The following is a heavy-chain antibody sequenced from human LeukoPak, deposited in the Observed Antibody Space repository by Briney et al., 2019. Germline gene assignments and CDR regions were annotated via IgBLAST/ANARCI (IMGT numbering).Heavy chain of an antibody. Sequence: GGSLRLSCAASGFTFSSYSLNWVRQAPGKGLEWVSSISSGSSYIYYADSVKGRFTISRDNAKNSLYLQMNSLRAEDTAVYYCARFSGYDSFDYWGQGTLVTVSS. J-gene: IGHJ4*02. CDR1: GFTFSSYS. CDR3: ARFSGYDSFDY. V-gene: IGHV3-21*01. D-gene: IGHD5-12*01. CDR2: ISSGSSYI.